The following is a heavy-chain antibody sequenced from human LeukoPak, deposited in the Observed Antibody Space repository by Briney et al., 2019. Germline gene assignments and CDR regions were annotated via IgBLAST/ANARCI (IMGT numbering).Heavy chain of an antibody. CDR1: GGSISSYY. CDR2: IYTSGST. Sequence: SETLSLTCTVSGGSISSYYWSWIRQPAGKGLEWIGRIYTSGSTNYNPSLKSRVTMSVDTSKNQFSLKLSSVTAADTAVYYCARVSITMVRGVTPSYYFDYWGQGTLVTVSS. CDR3: ARVSITMVRGVTPSYYFDY. D-gene: IGHD3-10*01. J-gene: IGHJ4*02. V-gene: IGHV4-4*07.